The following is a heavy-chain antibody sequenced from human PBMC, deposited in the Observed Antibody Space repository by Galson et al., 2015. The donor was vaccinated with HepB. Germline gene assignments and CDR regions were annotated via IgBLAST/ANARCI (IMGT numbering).Heavy chain of an antibody. CDR1: GFTFSSYG. V-gene: IGHV3-33*01. Sequence: SLRLSCAASGFTFSSYGMHWVRQAPGKGLEWVAVIWYDGSNKYYADSVKGRSTISRDNSKNTLYLQMNSLRAEDTAVYYCARGQYCTNGVCPIDYWGQGTLVTVSS. CDR3: ARGQYCTNGVCPIDY. CDR2: IWYDGSNK. J-gene: IGHJ4*02. D-gene: IGHD2-8*01.